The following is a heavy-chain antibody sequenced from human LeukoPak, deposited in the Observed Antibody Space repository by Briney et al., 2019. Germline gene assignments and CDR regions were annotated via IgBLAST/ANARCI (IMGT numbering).Heavy chain of an antibody. Sequence: DSVKVSCKASGYTFTSYDINWVRQATGQGLEWMGWMNPNSGNTGYAQKFQGRVTITRNTSISTAYMELSSLRSEDTAVYYCARVLGYCSSTSCYGGWFDPWGQGTLVTVSS. J-gene: IGHJ5*02. CDR3: ARVLGYCSSTSCYGGWFDP. D-gene: IGHD2-2*01. V-gene: IGHV1-8*03. CDR2: MNPNSGNT. CDR1: GYTFTSYD.